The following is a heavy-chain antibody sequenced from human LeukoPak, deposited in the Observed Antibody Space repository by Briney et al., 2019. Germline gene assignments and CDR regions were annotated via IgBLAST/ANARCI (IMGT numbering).Heavy chain of an antibody. V-gene: IGHV3-23*01. J-gene: IGHJ4*02. CDR2: ISGSGGST. CDR3: AKDLVSVRYGILTGYDGY. D-gene: IGHD3-9*01. CDR1: GFTFSSYA. Sequence: GGSLRLSCAASGFTFSSYAMSWVRQAPGKGLEWVSAISGSGGSTYYADSVKGRFTISRDNSKNTLYLQMNSLRAEDTAVYYCAKDLVSVRYGILTGYDGYWGQGTLVTVSP.